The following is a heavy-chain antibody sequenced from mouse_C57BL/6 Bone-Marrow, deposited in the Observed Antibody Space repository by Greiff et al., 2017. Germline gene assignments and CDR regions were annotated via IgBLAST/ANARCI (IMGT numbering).Heavy chain of an antibody. Sequence: QVQLQQPGAELVKPGASVKLSCKASGYTFTSYWMHWVKQRPGQGLEWIGMIHPNSGSTNYNEKFKSKATLTVDKSSSTAYMQLSSLTSEDSAVYYCARAGTVVATDFDYWGQGTTLTVSS. CDR2: IHPNSGST. CDR1: GYTFTSYW. J-gene: IGHJ2*01. CDR3: ARAGTVVATDFDY. V-gene: IGHV1-64*01. D-gene: IGHD1-1*01.